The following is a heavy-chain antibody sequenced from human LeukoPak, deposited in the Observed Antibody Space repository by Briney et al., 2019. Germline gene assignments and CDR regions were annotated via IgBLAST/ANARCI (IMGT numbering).Heavy chain of an antibody. J-gene: IGHJ4*02. Sequence: PSETLSLTCTVSGGSISSSSYYWGWIRQPPGKGLEWIGSIYYSGSTYYNPSLKSRVTISVDTSKNQFSLKLSSVTAADTAVYYCARHSGSRIMITFGGVIARPPYFDYWGQGTLVTVSS. D-gene: IGHD3-16*02. CDR3: ARHSGSRIMITFGGVIARPPYFDY. CDR1: GGSISSSSYY. V-gene: IGHV4-39*01. CDR2: IYYSGST.